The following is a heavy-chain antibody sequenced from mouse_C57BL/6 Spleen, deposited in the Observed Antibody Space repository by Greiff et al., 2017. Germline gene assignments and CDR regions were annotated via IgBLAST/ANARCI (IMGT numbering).Heavy chain of an antibody. V-gene: IGHV3-6*01. Sequence: VQLQQSGPGLVKPSQSLSLTCSVTGYSITSGYYWNWIRQFPGNKLEWMGYISYDGSNNFNPSLKNRISITRDTSKNQFFLKLNSVTTEDTATYYCARVDDYDGDYAMDDWGQGTSVTVSS. CDR3: ARVDDYDGDYAMDD. CDR1: GYSITSGYY. D-gene: IGHD2-4*01. CDR2: ISYDGSN. J-gene: IGHJ4*01.